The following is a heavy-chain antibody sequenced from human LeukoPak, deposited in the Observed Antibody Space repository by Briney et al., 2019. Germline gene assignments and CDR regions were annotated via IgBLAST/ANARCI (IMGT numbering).Heavy chain of an antibody. V-gene: IGHV3-53*01. D-gene: IGHD5-12*01. CDR1: GFTVSSNC. Sequence: GGSLRLSCAASGFTVSSNCMSWVRQAPGKGLEWVSVIYSGGSAYYADSVKGRFTISRDNSKNTLYLQMNSLRAEDTAVYYCARDLANNWFDPWGQGTLVTVSS. J-gene: IGHJ5*02. CDR2: IYSGGSA. CDR3: ARDLANNWFDP.